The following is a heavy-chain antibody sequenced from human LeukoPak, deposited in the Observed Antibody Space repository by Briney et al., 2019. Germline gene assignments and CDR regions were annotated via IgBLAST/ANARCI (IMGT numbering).Heavy chain of an antibody. D-gene: IGHD3-22*01. V-gene: IGHV1-2*02. CDR2: INPNSGGT. CDR1: GYAFTGYY. J-gene: IGHJ4*02. CDR3: ARDLFHYYDSSGYPHHPIDY. Sequence: ASVKVSCKASGYAFTGYYMHWVRQAPGQGLEWMGWINPNSGGTNYAQKFQGRVTMTRDTSISTAYMELSRLRSDDTAVYYCARDLFHYYDSSGYPHHPIDYWGRGTLVTVSS.